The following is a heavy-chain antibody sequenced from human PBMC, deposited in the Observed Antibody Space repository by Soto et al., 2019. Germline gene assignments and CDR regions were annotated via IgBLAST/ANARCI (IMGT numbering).Heavy chain of an antibody. D-gene: IGHD6-6*01. V-gene: IGHV3-7*01. CDR1: GFTFSSYW. CDR3: ARDDSSSFASYFDY. J-gene: IGHJ4*02. Sequence: QPGGSLRLSCAASGFTFSSYWMSWVRQAPGKGLEWVANIKQDGSEKYYVDSVKGRFTISRDNAKNSLYLQMNSLRAEDTAVYYCARDDSSSFASYFDYWGQGTLVTVSS. CDR2: IKQDGSEK.